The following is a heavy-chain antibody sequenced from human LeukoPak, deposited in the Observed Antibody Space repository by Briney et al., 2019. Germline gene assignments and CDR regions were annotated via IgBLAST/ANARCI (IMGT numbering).Heavy chain of an antibody. CDR1: GFTLSSYA. CDR3: ARQYCSSTSCYTWDYYFDY. Sequence: PGGSLRLSCAASGFTLSSYAMHWVRQAPGKGLEWVAVISYDGSNKYYADSVKGRSTISRDNAKNSLYLQMNSLRAEDTAVYYCARQYCSSTSCYTWDYYFDYWGQGTLVTVSS. D-gene: IGHD2-2*02. CDR2: ISYDGSNK. J-gene: IGHJ4*02. V-gene: IGHV3-30-3*01.